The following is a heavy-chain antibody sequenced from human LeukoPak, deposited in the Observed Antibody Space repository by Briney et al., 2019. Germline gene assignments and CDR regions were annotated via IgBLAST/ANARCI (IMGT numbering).Heavy chain of an antibody. Sequence: GGSLRLSCAASGFTFSSYSMNWVRQAPGKGLEWVSYISSSSSTIYYADSVKGRFTISRDNSKNTLYLQMNSLRAEDTAVYYCAKAPSSGCFTGSDYWGQGTLVTVSS. CDR3: AKAPSSGCFTGSDY. CDR2: ISSSSSTI. D-gene: IGHD6-19*01. J-gene: IGHJ4*02. CDR1: GFTFSSYS. V-gene: IGHV3-48*01.